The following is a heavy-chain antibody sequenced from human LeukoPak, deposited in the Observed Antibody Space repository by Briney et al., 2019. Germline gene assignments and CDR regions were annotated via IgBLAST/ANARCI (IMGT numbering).Heavy chain of an antibody. CDR2: MNPNSGNT. CDR1: XYTXTSYD. Sequence: SCKAXXYTXTSYDINWVRQAPGQGLEWMGWMNPNSGNTVYAQKFQGRVTMNRKTYKRRAYMELSSLRSEDTAVYYCARGWGIAAAGQTDYWGQGTLVTVSS. D-gene: IGHD6-13*01. CDR3: ARGWGIAAAGQTDY. V-gene: IGHV1-8*01. J-gene: IGHJ4*02.